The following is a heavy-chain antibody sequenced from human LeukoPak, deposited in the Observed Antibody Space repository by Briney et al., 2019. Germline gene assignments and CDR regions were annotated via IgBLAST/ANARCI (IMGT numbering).Heavy chain of an antibody. CDR1: GFTFGDYA. J-gene: IGHJ4*02. CDR2: IRSKTYGGTA. Sequence: GGSLRLSCTASGFTFGDYAITWVRQAPGKGLEWVGFIRSKTYGGTAEYAASVKGRFTISRDDSKSIAYLQMNSLRAEDTAVYYCAKGSGYYDSSPNYFDYWGQGTLVTVSS. D-gene: IGHD3-22*01. V-gene: IGHV3-49*04. CDR3: AKGSGYYDSSPNYFDY.